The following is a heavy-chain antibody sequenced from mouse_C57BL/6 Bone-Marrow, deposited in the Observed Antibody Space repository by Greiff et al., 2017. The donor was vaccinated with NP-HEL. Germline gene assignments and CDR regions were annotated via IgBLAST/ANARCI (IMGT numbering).Heavy chain of an antibody. Sequence: QVQLQQPGAELVMPGASVKLSCKASGYTFTSYWMHWVKQRPGQGLEWIGEIDPSDSYTNYNQKFKGKSTLTVDKSSSTAYMQLSSLTSEDSAVYYGARGTTVVAFYWYFDVWGTGTTVTVSS. D-gene: IGHD1-1*01. CDR3: ARGTTVVAFYWYFDV. CDR2: IDPSDSYT. V-gene: IGHV1-69*01. CDR1: GYTFTSYW. J-gene: IGHJ1*03.